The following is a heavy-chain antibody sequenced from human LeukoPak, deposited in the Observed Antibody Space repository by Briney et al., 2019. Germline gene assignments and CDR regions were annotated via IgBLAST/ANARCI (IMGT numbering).Heavy chain of an antibody. V-gene: IGHV4-34*01. Sequence: SETLSLTCAVYGGSFSGYYWSWIRQPPGKGLEWIGEINHSGSTNYNPSLKSRVTISVDTSKNQFSLKLSSVTAADTAVYYCARHGTPLRYGSGNYYKGAPFDYWGPGTLVTVSS. CDR2: INHSGST. CDR3: ARHGTPLRYGSGNYYKGAPFDY. D-gene: IGHD3-10*01. J-gene: IGHJ4*02. CDR1: GGSFSGYY.